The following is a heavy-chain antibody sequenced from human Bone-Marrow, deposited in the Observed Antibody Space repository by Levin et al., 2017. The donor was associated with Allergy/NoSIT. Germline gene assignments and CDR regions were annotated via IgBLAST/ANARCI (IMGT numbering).Heavy chain of an antibody. J-gene: IGHJ4*02. CDR3: ARDGRFGELLGY. V-gene: IGHV3-48*03. CDR2: ISSSDSTI. D-gene: IGHD3-10*01. CDR1: GFTFSNYE. Sequence: PGESLKISCAASGFTFSNYEMNWVRQAPGKGLEWVSYISSSDSTIYYADSVKGRFTISRDNAKSSLYLQMNSLRVEDTAIYYCARDGRFGELLGYWGQGTLVTVSS.